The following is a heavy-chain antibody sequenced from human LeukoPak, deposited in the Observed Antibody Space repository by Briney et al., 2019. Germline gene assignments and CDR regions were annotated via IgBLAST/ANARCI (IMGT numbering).Heavy chain of an antibody. CDR2: INTDGSKT. J-gene: IGHJ3*02. V-gene: IGHV3-74*01. D-gene: IGHD2-15*01. Sequence: PGGSLRLACAASGFTFSSYWMHCVSQAQGGGLVWVSRINTDGSKTIYADSVKGRFTMSRDSAKNTLYLQMNSPRAEDTAVYYCARESYCSGGSCYSGRAFDIWGQGTMVTVSS. CDR3: ARESYCSGGSCYSGRAFDI. CDR1: GFTFSSYW.